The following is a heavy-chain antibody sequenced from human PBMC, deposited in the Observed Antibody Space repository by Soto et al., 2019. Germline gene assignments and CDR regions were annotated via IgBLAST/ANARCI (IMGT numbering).Heavy chain of an antibody. J-gene: IGHJ6*02. CDR2: IRADNGKE. D-gene: IGHD5-12*01. Sequence: QVQLVQSGAEVKKPGASVKVSCKASGYDFTLYGMSWVRQAPGQGLEWMGWIRADNGKEESAERFQGRLTMTIDPSTSTVYMELRSLRVDDTAVYYCARGAPDIVAPDKLPDGMDVWGQGTAVTVSS. CDR3: ARGAPDIVAPDKLPDGMDV. V-gene: IGHV1-18*04. CDR1: GYDFTLYG.